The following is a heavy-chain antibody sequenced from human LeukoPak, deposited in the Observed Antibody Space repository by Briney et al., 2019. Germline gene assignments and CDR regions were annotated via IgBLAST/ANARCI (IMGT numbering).Heavy chain of an antibody. CDR2: INHSGST. CDR1: GGSFSGYY. V-gene: IGHV4-34*01. D-gene: IGHD2-15*01. Sequence: SETLSLTCAVYGGSFSGYYWSWIRQPPGKGLEWIGEINHSGSTNYNPSLKSRVTISVDTSKNQFSLKLSSVTAADTAVYYCAVVSLPTPSSGENNWFDPWGQGTLVTVSS. CDR3: AVVSLPTPSSGENNWFDP. J-gene: IGHJ5*02.